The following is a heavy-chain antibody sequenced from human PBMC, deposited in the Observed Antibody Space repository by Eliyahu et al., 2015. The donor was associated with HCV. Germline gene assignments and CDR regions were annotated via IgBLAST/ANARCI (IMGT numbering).Heavy chain of an antibody. D-gene: IGHD6-13*01. Sequence: EVQLVESGGGLVQPGGSLRLSCAASGFTFSSYWMHWVRQAPGKGLVWVSRINSDGSSTSYADSVKGRFTISRDNAKNTLYLQMNSLRAEDTAVYYCARDQQLRLGDDAFDIWGQGTMVTVSS. CDR2: INSDGSST. CDR3: ARDQQLRLGDDAFDI. V-gene: IGHV3-74*01. J-gene: IGHJ3*02. CDR1: GFTFSSYW.